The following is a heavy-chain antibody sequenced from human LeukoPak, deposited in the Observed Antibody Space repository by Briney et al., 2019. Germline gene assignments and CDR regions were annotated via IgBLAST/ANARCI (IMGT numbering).Heavy chain of an antibody. J-gene: IGHJ4*02. CDR2: ISGSGGGT. CDR1: GFTFSSYA. Sequence: GGSLRLSCAASGFTFSSYAMSWVRQAPGKGLEWVSGISGSGGGTYYADSVKGRFTISRDNSKNTLYLQMNSLRAEDTAVYYCAKVSSSSWYGYYYFDYWGQGTLVTVSS. D-gene: IGHD6-13*01. CDR3: AKVSSSSWYGYYYFDY. V-gene: IGHV3-23*01.